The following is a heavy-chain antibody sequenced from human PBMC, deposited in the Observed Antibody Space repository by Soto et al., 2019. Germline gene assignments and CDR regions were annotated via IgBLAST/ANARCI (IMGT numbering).Heavy chain of an antibody. J-gene: IGHJ3*02. CDR1: GFTFDDYA. V-gene: IGHV3-43*02. D-gene: IGHD6-6*01. Sequence: GESLKISCAASGFTFDDYAMHWVRQAPGKGLEWVSLISGDGGSTYYADSVKGRFTITRDNSKNSLYLQMNSLRTEDTALYYCAKDISPYSSSSDAFDIWGQGTMVTVSS. CDR2: ISGDGGST. CDR3: AKDISPYSSSSDAFDI.